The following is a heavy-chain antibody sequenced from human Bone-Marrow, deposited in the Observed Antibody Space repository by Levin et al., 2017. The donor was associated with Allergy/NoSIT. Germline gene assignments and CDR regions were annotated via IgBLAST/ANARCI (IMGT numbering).Heavy chain of an antibody. CDR1: GFTFSSYG. V-gene: IGHV3-33*01. CDR2: IWYDGSNK. J-gene: IGHJ6*02. CDR3: AREPSFDYYGMDV. Sequence: GGSLRLSCAASGFTFSSYGMHWVRQAPGKGLEWVAVIWYDGSNKYYADSVKGRFTISRDNSKNTLYLQMNSLRAEDTAVYYCAREPSFDYYGMDVWGQGTTVTVSS.